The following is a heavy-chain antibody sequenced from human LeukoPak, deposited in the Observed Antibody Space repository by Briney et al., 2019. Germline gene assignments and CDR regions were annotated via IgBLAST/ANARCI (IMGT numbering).Heavy chain of an antibody. CDR3: AKDQLTGGYNYGYGTFDI. V-gene: IGHV3-23*01. CDR1: GGSISSGGYY. CDR2: ISGRDGYT. D-gene: IGHD5-18*01. Sequence: ETLSLTCTVSGGSISSGGYYWSWVRQAPGKGLEWVSIISGRDGYTHYADAVKGRSTISRDNSKNTLYLQMNSLRAEDTAVYYCAKDQLTGGYNYGYGTFDILGQGTMVTVSS. J-gene: IGHJ3*02.